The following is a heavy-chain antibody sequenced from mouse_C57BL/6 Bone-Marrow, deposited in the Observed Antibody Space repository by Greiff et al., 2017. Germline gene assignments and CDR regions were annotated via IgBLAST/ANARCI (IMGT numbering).Heavy chain of an antibody. Sequence: QVQLQQSGPGLVAPSQSLSITCTVSGFSLTSYAISWVRQPPGKGLEWLGVIWTGGGTNYNSALKSRLSISKDNSKSQVFLKMNSLQTDDTARYYCARTTVVATDYAMDYWGQGTSVTVSS. CDR2: IWTGGGT. CDR3: ARTTVVATDYAMDY. J-gene: IGHJ4*01. D-gene: IGHD1-1*01. CDR1: GFSLTSYA. V-gene: IGHV2-9-1*01.